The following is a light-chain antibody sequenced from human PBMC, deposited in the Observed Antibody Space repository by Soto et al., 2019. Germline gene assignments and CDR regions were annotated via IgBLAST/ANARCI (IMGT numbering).Light chain of an antibody. CDR3: QQRRNWPLT. Sequence: EIVLTQSPGTLSLSPGERATLSCRASQSVSSSYLAWYQQKPGQAPRLLIYDASNRATGIPARFSGSGSETDFTLTISSLEPEDFAVYYCQQRRNWPLTFGGGTKVDI. V-gene: IGKV3D-20*02. CDR1: QSVSSSY. CDR2: DAS. J-gene: IGKJ4*01.